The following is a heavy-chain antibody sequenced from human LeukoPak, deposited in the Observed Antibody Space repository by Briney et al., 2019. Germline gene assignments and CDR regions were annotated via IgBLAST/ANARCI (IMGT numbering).Heavy chain of an antibody. CDR2: IKSKTDGGTT. Sequence: GGSLRLSCAASGFTFSNPWMSWVRQAPGKGLEGVGRIKSKTDGGTTDYAPPGKGRFTISRDDSKNTLYLQMNCLKTEDKSVYYCTADSSSSVDFDCWGQGTLVTASS. J-gene: IGHJ4*02. CDR3: TADSSSSVDFDC. CDR1: GFTFSNPW. D-gene: IGHD6-6*01. V-gene: IGHV3-15*01.